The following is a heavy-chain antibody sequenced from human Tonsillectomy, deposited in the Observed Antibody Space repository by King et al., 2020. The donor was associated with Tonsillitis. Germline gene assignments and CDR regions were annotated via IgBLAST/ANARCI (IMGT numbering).Heavy chain of an antibody. Sequence: VQLVESGGGLVQPGGSLRLSCAASGFTFSSYAMSWVRQAPGKGLEWVSAISGSGGRTYYADSVKGRFTISRDNSKNTLYLQMNSLRAEDTAVYYCAKDVRVGGYYGSGSYADYWGQGTLVTVSS. D-gene: IGHD3-10*01. CDR1: GFTFSSYA. CDR2: ISGSGGRT. CDR3: AKDVRVGGYYGSGSYADY. J-gene: IGHJ4*02. V-gene: IGHV3-23*04.